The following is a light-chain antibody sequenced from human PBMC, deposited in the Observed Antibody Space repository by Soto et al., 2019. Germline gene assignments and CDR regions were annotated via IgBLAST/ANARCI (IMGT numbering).Light chain of an antibody. J-gene: IGKJ4*01. Sequence: DIVLTQSPDSLAVSLGERATINCKSSQSVLYSSNNKNYLAWYQQKPGQPPKLLIYWASTRESGVPDRFSGSASGTGFTLTISSLQAEDVAVYYCQQYFSTPLTFGGGTKVEIK. CDR3: QQYFSTPLT. V-gene: IGKV4-1*01. CDR1: QSVLYSSNNKNY. CDR2: WAS.